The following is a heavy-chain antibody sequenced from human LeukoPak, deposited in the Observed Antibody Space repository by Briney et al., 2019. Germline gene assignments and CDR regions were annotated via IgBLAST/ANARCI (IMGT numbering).Heavy chain of an antibody. CDR3: VRACSGGTCLNWFDP. CDR2: MNPNSGNT. Sequence: ASVKVSCKASGYSFTSYDINWVRQATGQGLEWMGWMNPNSGNTGYAPKFQGRVTMTRNTSISTAYMELSSLRSEDTAVYYCVRACSGGTCLNWFDPWGQGTLVTVSS. D-gene: IGHD2-15*01. V-gene: IGHV1-8*01. CDR1: GYSFTSYD. J-gene: IGHJ5*02.